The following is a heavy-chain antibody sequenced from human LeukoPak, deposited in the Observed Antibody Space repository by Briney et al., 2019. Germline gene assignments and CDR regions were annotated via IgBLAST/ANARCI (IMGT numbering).Heavy chain of an antibody. J-gene: IGHJ4*02. V-gene: IGHV4-31*03. Sequence: PSQTLSLTCTVSGGSISSGAYYWNWIRQHPGKGLEWISYIYYSGSTYYTPSLKSRVTISGDTSKNQFSLKLSSVTAADTAVYYCARAGPDCSGGSCYGVFDYWGQGTLVTVSS. CDR2: IYYSGST. CDR3: ARAGPDCSGGSCYGVFDY. D-gene: IGHD2-15*01. CDR1: GGSISSGAYY.